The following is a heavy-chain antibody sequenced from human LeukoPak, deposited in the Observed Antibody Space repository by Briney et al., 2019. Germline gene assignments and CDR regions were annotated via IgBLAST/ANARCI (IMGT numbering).Heavy chain of an antibody. CDR3: ARESITGTTGELGY. J-gene: IGHJ4*02. V-gene: IGHV3-7*01. Sequence: PGGSLRLSCAASGFTFSSYEMNWVRQAPGKGLEWVANIKQDGSEKYYVDSVKGRFTISRDNAKNSLYLQMNSLRAEDTAVYYCARESITGTTGELGYWGQGTLVTVSS. CDR1: GFTFSSYE. D-gene: IGHD1-20*01. CDR2: IKQDGSEK.